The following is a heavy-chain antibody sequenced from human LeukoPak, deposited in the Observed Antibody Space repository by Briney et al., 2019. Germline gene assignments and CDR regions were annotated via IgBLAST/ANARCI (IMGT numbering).Heavy chain of an antibody. CDR1: GFTFSSYS. J-gene: IGHJ4*02. CDR2: ISSSSSYI. Sequence: AGGSLRLSCAASGFTFSSYSMNWVRQAPGKGLEWVSSISSSSSYIYYADSVKGRFTISRDNAKNSLYLQMNSLRAEDTAVYYCARELDDFWSGYYLGFDYWGQGTLVTVPS. D-gene: IGHD3-3*01. V-gene: IGHV3-21*01. CDR3: ARELDDFWSGYYLGFDY.